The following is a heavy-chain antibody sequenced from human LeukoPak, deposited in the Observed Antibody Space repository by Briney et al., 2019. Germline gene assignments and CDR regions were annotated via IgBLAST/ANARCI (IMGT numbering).Heavy chain of an antibody. Sequence: GGSLRLSCAASGFTFSIYAMRWVRQAPGMRLEWVSVISGSGGNTDYADSVKGRFTISRDNSKNTLYLQMNSLRAEDTAVYYCARARDPLRAAPCDLWGRGTLVTVSS. CDR1: GFTFSIYA. D-gene: IGHD6-25*01. V-gene: IGHV3-23*01. CDR2: ISGSGGNT. J-gene: IGHJ2*01. CDR3: ARARDPLRAAPCDL.